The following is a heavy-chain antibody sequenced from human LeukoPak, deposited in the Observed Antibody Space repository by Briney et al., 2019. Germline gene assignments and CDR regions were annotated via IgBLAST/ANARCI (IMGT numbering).Heavy chain of an antibody. CDR3: AKESGKFDY. CDR2: ISADGGST. CDR1: GLNFDDSA. J-gene: IGHJ4*02. Sequence: GGSLRLSCVASGLNFDDSAMHWVRHAPGKGLEWVSLISADGGSTFSADSVKGRFSISRDNSKNSLYLQMNSLRSEDTAMYYCAKESGKFDYWGQGTLVAVSS. V-gene: IGHV3-43*02.